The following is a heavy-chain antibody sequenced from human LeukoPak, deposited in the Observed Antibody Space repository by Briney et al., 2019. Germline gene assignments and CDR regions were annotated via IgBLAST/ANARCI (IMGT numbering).Heavy chain of an antibody. CDR2: INGDGYT. D-gene: IGHD2-15*01. Sequence: GGSLRLSCVASGFNFGTNSKHWARQVPGKGLEWVSLINGDGYTYYAASVNGRFTASRDNSKNSLYLQMSSLRPQDTALYYCAKDIGGGLLEYWGQGTLVTVSS. CDR1: GFNFGTNS. J-gene: IGHJ4*02. CDR3: AKDIGGGLLEY. V-gene: IGHV3-43*02.